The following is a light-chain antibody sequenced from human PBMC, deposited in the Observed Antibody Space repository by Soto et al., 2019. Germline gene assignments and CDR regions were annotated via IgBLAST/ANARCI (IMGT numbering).Light chain of an antibody. J-gene: IGLJ1*01. V-gene: IGLV1-40*01. Sequence: QSVLSQPPSVSGAPGQGVTISCTGSGSNEVHWYQQHPGRAPKLLIYGNSNRPSGVSDRFSASKSGTSASLPITGLQADDEADYYCQSYDSSLDGSVFGTGTKVTVL. CDR3: QSYDSSLDGSV. CDR2: GNS. CDR1: GSNE.